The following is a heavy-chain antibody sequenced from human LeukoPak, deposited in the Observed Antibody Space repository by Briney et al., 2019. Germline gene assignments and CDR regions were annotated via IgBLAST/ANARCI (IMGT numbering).Heavy chain of an antibody. V-gene: IGHV3-23*01. CDR1: GFTFSSYA. CDR3: AKSYYDSSGYYHFYY. Sequence: PGGSLRLSCAASGFTFSSYAMSWVRQAPGKGLEWVSAISGSGGSTYYADSVKGRFTISRDNSKNTLYLQMNSLRAEDTAVYYCAKSYYDSSGYYHFYYWGQGTLVTVSS. D-gene: IGHD3-22*01. CDR2: ISGSGGST. J-gene: IGHJ4*02.